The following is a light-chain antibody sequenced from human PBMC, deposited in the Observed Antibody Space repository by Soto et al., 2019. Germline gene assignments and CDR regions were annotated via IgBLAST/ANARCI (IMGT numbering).Light chain of an antibody. CDR2: AAS. Sequence: EIERTQSPVTLSVSPWGRATLSCRASQSIDNNLAWYQQKPGQAPRLLIYAASTRATGIPARFSGSGSGTDFTLTISSLQSDDFALYFCQQYNNWPQTFGHGTKVDIK. V-gene: IGKV3-15*01. CDR3: QQYNNWPQT. CDR1: QSIDNN. J-gene: IGKJ1*01.